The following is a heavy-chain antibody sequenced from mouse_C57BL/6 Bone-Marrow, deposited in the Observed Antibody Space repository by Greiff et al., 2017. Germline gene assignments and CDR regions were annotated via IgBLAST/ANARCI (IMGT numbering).Heavy chain of an antibody. CDR3: TTLLPWCAY. CDR1: GFNIKDDY. Sequence: VQLQQSGAELVRPGASVKLSCTASGFNIKDDYMHWVKQRPEQGLEWIGWIDPENGDTEYASKFQGKATITADTSSTTAYLQLSSLTSEDTAVYYCTTLLPWCAYWGQGTLVTVSA. V-gene: IGHV14-4*01. J-gene: IGHJ3*01. CDR2: IDPENGDT. D-gene: IGHD1-1*01.